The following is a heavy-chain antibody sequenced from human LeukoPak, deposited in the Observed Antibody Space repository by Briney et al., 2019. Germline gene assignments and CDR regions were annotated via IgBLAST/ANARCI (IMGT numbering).Heavy chain of an antibody. J-gene: IGHJ3*02. Sequence: ASVKVSCKASGGTFSSYAISWVRQAPGQGLEWMGGIIPIFGTANYAQKFQGRVTITADESTSTAYMELSSLRSEDTAVYYCARAFVVVVAAAFDIWGQGKMVTVSS. CDR1: GGTFSSYA. V-gene: IGHV1-69*13. D-gene: IGHD2-15*01. CDR3: ARAFVVVVAAAFDI. CDR2: IIPIFGTA.